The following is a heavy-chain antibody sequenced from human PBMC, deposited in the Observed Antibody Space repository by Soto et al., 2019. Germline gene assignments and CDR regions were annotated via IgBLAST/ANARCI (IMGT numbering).Heavy chain of an antibody. Sequence: GESLKISCKGSGYSFTSYWIGWVRQMPGKGLEWMGIIYPGDSDTRYSPSFQGQVTISADKSISTAYLQWSSLKASDTAMYYCARHKRLYDFWSGYHTMKIYYYYGMDVWGQGTTVTVS. D-gene: IGHD3-3*01. V-gene: IGHV5-51*01. J-gene: IGHJ6*02. CDR2: IYPGDSDT. CDR1: GYSFTSYW. CDR3: ARHKRLYDFWSGYHTMKIYYYYGMDV.